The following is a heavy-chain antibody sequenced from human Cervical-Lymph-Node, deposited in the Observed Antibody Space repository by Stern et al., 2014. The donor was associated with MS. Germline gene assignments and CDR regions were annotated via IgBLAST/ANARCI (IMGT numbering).Heavy chain of an antibody. CDR3: TVGVWNL. J-gene: IGHJ5*02. CDR2: IRSEIYGGTT. D-gene: IGHD1-26*01. CDR1: GLTFRKYC. Sequence: EVQLVQSGGGLVQPGRSLRLSCTTSGLTFRKYCMNWFRQTPGKGLQWVGFIRSEIYGGTTEYAAFVKDRFIISRDDSKNITYLQMNSLKNEDTAVYYCTVGVWNLWGQGTLVTVSS. V-gene: IGHV3-49*03.